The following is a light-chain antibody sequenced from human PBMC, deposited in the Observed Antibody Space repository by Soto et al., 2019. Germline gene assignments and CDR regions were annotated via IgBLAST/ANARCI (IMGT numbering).Light chain of an antibody. CDR3: QHYNCAPLT. V-gene: IGKV1-27*01. J-gene: IGKJ4*01. Sequence: DIQMTQSPPSLSASVGDRVTITCRASQGISNYFAWYQQKPGKVPQLLIYAASALQSGVPSRYSGSGPGTDFTFTNSSLQPDDVATYFCQHYNCAPLTFGGGTKVEIK. CDR1: QGISNY. CDR2: AAS.